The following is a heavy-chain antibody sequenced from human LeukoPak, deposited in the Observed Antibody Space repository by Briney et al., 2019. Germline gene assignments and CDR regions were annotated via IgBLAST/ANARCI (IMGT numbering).Heavy chain of an antibody. CDR3: AKWGDYDVLTGYYVSDF. CDR2: VSGRSNNT. V-gene: IGHV3-23*01. D-gene: IGHD3-9*01. J-gene: IGHJ4*02. CDR1: GFIFSNYA. Sequence: GASLRLSCAASGFIFSNYAMYWVRQAPGKGLEWVSAVSGRSNNTYYADSVKGRFTISRDSSKNTLYLQMNSLRADDTAVYYCAKWGDYDVLTGYYVSDFWGQGTLVTVSS.